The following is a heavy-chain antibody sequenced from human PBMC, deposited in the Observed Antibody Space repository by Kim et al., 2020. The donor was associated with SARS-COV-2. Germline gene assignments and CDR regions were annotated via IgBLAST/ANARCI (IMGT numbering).Heavy chain of an antibody. CDR3: ARRETGDWSGYYNLDY. D-gene: IGHD3-3*01. J-gene: IGHJ4*02. CDR2: IFPSDSDT. V-gene: IGHV5-51*01. Sequence: GESLKISCKGSGYSFTSYWIAWVRQMPGRGLEWMGIIFPSDSDTRYSPSFQGQVTISADKSISTAYLQWTSLKASDTAMYYCARRETGDWSGYYNLDYWGQGTLVTVSS. CDR1: GYSFTSYW.